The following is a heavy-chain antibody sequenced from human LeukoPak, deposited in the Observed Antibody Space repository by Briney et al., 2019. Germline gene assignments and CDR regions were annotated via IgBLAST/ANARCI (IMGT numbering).Heavy chain of an antibody. CDR2: VYYTGST. CDR3: ARGGVAVAGSPAADYYYYMDV. J-gene: IGHJ6*03. D-gene: IGHD6-19*01. Sequence: SETLSLTCTVSSVSISPNYGSWIRHPPGKGREWIGYVYYTGSTNYNPSLKSRVTISVDASKKQFSLRLKSVTAADTAVYYCARGGVAVAGSPAADYYYYMDVWGKGTTVTVSS. V-gene: IGHV4-59*01. CDR1: SVSISPNY.